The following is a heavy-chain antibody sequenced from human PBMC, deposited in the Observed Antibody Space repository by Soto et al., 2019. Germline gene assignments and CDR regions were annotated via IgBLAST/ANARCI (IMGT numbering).Heavy chain of an antibody. Sequence: GGSLRLSCAASGFTVSSNYMSWVRQAPGKGLEWVSVIYSGGSTYYADSVKGRFTISRHNSKNTLYLQMNSLRAEDTAVYYCVYGGSYYDFWSGYDAFDIWGQGTMVTVSS. D-gene: IGHD3-3*01. CDR3: VYGGSYYDFWSGYDAFDI. V-gene: IGHV3-53*04. CDR2: IYSGGST. CDR1: GFTVSSNY. J-gene: IGHJ3*02.